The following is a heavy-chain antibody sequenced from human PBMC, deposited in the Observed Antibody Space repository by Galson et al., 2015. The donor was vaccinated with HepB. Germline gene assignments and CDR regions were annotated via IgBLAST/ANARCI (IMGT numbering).Heavy chain of an antibody. J-gene: IGHJ4*02. V-gene: IGHV3-30-3*01. CDR3: ARGEGNWNYGDY. D-gene: IGHD1-7*01. Sequence: SLRLSCAASGFTFSSYAMHWVRQAPGKGLEWVAVISYDGSNKYYADSVKGRFTISRDNSKNTLYLQMNSLRAEDTAVYYCARGEGNWNYGDYWGQGTLVTVSS. CDR1: GFTFSSYA. CDR2: ISYDGSNK.